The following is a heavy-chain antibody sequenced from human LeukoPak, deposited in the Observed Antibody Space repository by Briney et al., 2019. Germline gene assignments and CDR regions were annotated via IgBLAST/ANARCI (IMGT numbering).Heavy chain of an antibody. D-gene: IGHD5-18*01. J-gene: IGHJ4*02. CDR1: GFTFSSYG. CDR3: ARDGQAMVDY. Sequence: GGSLRLSCAASGFTFSSYGMHWVRQAPGKGLEWVAAIWYDGSRQYYADSVKGRFTISRDNSKNTLYLQMNSLRAEDTAVYYCARDGQAMVDYWGQGTLVTVSS. V-gene: IGHV3-33*01. CDR2: IWYDGSRQ.